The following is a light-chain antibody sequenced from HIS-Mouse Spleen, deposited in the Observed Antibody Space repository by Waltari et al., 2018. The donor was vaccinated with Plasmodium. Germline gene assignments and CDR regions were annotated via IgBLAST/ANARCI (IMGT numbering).Light chain of an antibody. V-gene: IGKV1-6*01. J-gene: IGKJ2*01. CDR2: AAS. CDR3: LQDYNYPYT. Sequence: IQMTQSPSSLSASVGYRVPITCRESQGIRKYLGWYQQKPGKAPKLLIYAASSLQSGVPSRFSGSGSGTDFTLTISSLQPEDFATYYCLQDYNYPYTIGQGTKLEIK. CDR1: QGIRKY.